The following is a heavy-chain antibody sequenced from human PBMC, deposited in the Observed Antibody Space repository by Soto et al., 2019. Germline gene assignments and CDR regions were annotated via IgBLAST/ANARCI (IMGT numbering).Heavy chain of an antibody. Sequence: PGGSLRLSRAASGFTFSSSGMHWGRPAPGKGLEWVAVISYDGSNKFYADSVKGRFTISRDNFRNTLYLQMNSLRAEDTAVYYCAKEFHSWNYFDYWGQGTLVTVSS. D-gene: IGHD1-20*01. J-gene: IGHJ4*02. V-gene: IGHV3-30*18. CDR2: ISYDGSNK. CDR3: AKEFHSWNYFDY. CDR1: GFTFSSSG.